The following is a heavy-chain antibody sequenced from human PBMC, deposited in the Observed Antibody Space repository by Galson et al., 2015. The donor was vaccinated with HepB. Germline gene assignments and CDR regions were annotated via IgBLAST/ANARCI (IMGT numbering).Heavy chain of an antibody. CDR2: INPSGGST. Sequence: SVKVSCKASGYTFTSYYMHWVRQAPGQGLEWMGIINPSGGSTSYAQKFQGRVTMTRDTSTSTVYMELSSLRSEDTAVYYCARAGFYYDSSGYRGAFDIWGQGTMVTVSS. CDR1: GYTFTSYY. V-gene: IGHV1-46*01. D-gene: IGHD3-22*01. CDR3: ARAGFYYDSSGYRGAFDI. J-gene: IGHJ3*02.